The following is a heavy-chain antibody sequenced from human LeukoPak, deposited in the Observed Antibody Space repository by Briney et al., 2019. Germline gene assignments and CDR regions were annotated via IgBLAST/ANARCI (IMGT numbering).Heavy chain of an antibody. CDR2: INGYGSST. D-gene: IGHD5-18*01. CDR3: ARDAPGNTALDY. Sequence: WGSLRLSCAASGFTFVSYWMHWVRQAPGKGLVWVSRINGYGSSTDFADSVKGRFTISRDNAKNTLYLQMNSLRAEDTAVYYCARDAPGNTALDYWDQGTLVTVSS. V-gene: IGHV3-74*01. CDR1: GFTFVSYW. J-gene: IGHJ4*02.